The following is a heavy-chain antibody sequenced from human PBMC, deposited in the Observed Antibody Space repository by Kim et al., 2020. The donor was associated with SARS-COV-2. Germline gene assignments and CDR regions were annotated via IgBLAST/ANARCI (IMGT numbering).Heavy chain of an antibody. CDR2: VCCSGTTT. D-gene: IGHD3-10*01. V-gene: IGHV3-48*04. J-gene: IGHJ3*02. CDR1: GFTFSSYC. CDR3: VRDHYLALDI. Sequence: WGSLRLSCAASGFTFSSYCMNWVRQAPGKGLEWVSHVCCSGTTTNYADSVKGRFTISRDNAKNSLYQQMTGLSAEDTAVYYCVRDHYLALDIWGQGTMVTVSS.